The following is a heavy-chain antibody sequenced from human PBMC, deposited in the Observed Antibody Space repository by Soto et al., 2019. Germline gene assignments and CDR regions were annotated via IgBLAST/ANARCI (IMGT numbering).Heavy chain of an antibody. J-gene: IGHJ2*01. CDR3: ARGYYDILTGYYSYWYFDL. CDR1: GFTFSSYW. Sequence: EVQLVESGGGLVQPGGSLRLSCAASGFTFSSYWMSWVRQAPGKGLEWVANIKQDGSEKYYVDSVKGRFTISRDNAKNSLYLQMNSLRAEDTAVYYCARGYYDILTGYYSYWYFDLWGRGTLVTVSS. V-gene: IGHV3-7*01. D-gene: IGHD3-9*01. CDR2: IKQDGSEK.